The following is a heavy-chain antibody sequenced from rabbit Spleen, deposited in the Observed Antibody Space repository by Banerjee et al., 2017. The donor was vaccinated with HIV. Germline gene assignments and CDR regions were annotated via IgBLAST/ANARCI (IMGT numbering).Heavy chain of an antibody. J-gene: IGHJ4*01. CDR2: IDPLFGST. CDR1: GFDFSSYG. CDR3: VRDQAGYAGYGPYYFNL. Sequence: QEQLVESGGGLVQPGGSLKLSCKASGFDFSSYGVSWVRQAPGEGLEWIGYIDPLFGSTYYASWVNGRFPISSHNAQNTLYLQLSSLTAADTATYFCVRDQAGYAGYGPYYFNLWGPGTLVTVS. V-gene: IGHV1S47*01. D-gene: IGHD7-1*01.